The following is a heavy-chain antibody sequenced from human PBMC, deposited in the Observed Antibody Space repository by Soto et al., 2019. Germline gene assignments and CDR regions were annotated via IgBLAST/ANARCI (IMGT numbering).Heavy chain of an antibody. CDR2: ITPFNGNT. CDR3: ASRGDIPDAFDI. D-gene: IGHD2-15*01. J-gene: IGHJ3*02. V-gene: IGHV1-45*02. CDR1: GYTFTYRY. Sequence: QMQLVQSGAEVKKTGSSVKVSCKASGYTFTYRYLHWVRQAPGQALEWMGWITPFNGNTNYEQKFQDRVTITRDRSMSTAYMELSSLRSEDTAMYYCASRGDIPDAFDIWGQGTMVTVSS.